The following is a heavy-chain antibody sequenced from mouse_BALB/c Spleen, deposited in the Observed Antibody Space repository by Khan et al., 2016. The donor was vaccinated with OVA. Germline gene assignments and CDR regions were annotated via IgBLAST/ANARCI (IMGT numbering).Heavy chain of an antibody. CDR1: GFSLTRFG. D-gene: IGHD2-2*01. Sequence: QVQLKESGPGLVAPSQSLSITCTVSGFSLTRFGVYWVRQPPGKGLEWLGVIWADGTTNYNSAIMSRLSISKDNYKSQVFLKMNSLQTDDTAIYDCARDGYYVDYWSQGTTRTVSS. J-gene: IGHJ2*01. V-gene: IGHV2-9*02. CDR3: ARDGYYVDY. CDR2: IWADGTT.